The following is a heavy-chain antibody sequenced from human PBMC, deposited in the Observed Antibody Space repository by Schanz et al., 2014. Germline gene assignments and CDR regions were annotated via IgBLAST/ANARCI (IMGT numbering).Heavy chain of an antibody. CDR1: GYTFTSYD. V-gene: IGHV1-8*01. Sequence: QVQLVQSGAEVKKPGASVKVSCKASGYTFTSYDINWVRQATGQGLEWMGWMNAKTGNTGYAQRFQGRATMTRNTSITTAYLELSSLRSGDTAVDYCTKGRTFGRWGQGTLVTVSS. J-gene: IGHJ4*02. D-gene: IGHD3-16*01. CDR3: TKGRTFGR. CDR2: MNAKTGNT.